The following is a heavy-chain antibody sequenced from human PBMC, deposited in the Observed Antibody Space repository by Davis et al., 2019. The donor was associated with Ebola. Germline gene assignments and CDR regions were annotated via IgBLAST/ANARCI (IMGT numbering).Heavy chain of an antibody. CDR3: ARLCSSSCPNDY. CDR1: GYTFTAYH. D-gene: IGHD6-13*01. V-gene: IGHV1-2*06. Sequence: ASSVNVSCKASGYTFTAYHMHWVRQAPGQGLEWMGRMNPLSGGTNYAQQFQGRVTMIRDTSISTAYMELSSLTYDDTAVYYCARLCSSSCPNDYWGQGTLVTVSS. CDR2: MNPLSGGT. J-gene: IGHJ4*02.